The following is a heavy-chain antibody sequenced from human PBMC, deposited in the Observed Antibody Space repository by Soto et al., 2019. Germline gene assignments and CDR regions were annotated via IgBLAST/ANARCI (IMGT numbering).Heavy chain of an antibody. D-gene: IGHD5-18*01. J-gene: IGHJ5*02. Sequence: QVQLQESGPGLVKPSETLSLTCTVSGGSISSYYWSWIRQPPGKGLEWIGYIYYSGSTNYNPSLKSRVTISVDTSKNQFSLKLSSVTAADTAVYYCARDPSGGYSYGSNWFDPWGQGTLVTVSS. CDR1: GGSISSYY. V-gene: IGHV4-59*01. CDR2: IYYSGST. CDR3: ARDPSGGYSYGSNWFDP.